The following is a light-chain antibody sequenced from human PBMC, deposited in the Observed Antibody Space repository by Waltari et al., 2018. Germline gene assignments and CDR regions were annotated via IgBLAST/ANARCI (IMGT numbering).Light chain of an antibody. J-gene: IGKJ4*01. CDR1: QDISHF. Sequence: DTQMTQSPSSLSASVGDRVTITCQSSQDISHFLNWYQQRPGTPPKPLITDASTLQTGVPSRFSGARSGTQFTFTVNGLQPEDVATYFCQQYDNLPLTFGGGTKVEI. CDR3: QQYDNLPLT. CDR2: DAS. V-gene: IGKV1-33*01.